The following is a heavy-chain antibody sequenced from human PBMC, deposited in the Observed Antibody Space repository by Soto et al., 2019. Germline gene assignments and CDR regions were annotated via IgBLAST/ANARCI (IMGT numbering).Heavy chain of an antibody. CDR2: IYSNGDT. V-gene: IGHV3-53*02. J-gene: IGHJ4*02. CDR1: GFSVGSNS. Sequence: EVQLVETGGGLIQPGGSLRLSCAASGFSVGSNSMTWVRQSPGKGLEWVSLIYSNGDTDYADSVKGRFSISRDNFKNTRYLQMNNLRAEDTAVYHCARKSDSSPVPEADGVWGRGTLVTVSS. CDR3: ARKSDSSPVPEADGV. D-gene: IGHD2-8*01.